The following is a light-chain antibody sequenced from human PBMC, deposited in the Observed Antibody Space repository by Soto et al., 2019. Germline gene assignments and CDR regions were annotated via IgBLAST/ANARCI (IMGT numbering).Light chain of an antibody. V-gene: IGKV2-24*01. Sequence: DIVMTQTPLSSPVTLGQPGSISCRSSQSLLHSDGNTYLSWLQQRPGQPPRLLIYKVFNRFSGVPDRFSGSGAGTDFTLKISRVEAEDVGIYYCMQATQFPITFGPGTKVDIK. CDR3: MQATQFPIT. CDR2: KVF. CDR1: QSLLHSDGNTY. J-gene: IGKJ3*01.